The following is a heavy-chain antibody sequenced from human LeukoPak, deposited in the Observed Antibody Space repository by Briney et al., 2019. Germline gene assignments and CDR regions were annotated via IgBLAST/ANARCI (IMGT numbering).Heavy chain of an antibody. D-gene: IGHD5-18*01. CDR3: ARGRSYGFDFDS. V-gene: IGHV4-59*02. CDR2: IYYSKSI. J-gene: IGHJ4*02. Sequence: PSETLSLTCTVSGASVTSYFWSWIRQPPGKGLEWIAYIYYSKSINYNPSLQSRVTISVDTSKNQFSLRLASVTAADTAVYYCARGRSYGFDFDSWGPGTLVIVSS. CDR1: GASVTSYF.